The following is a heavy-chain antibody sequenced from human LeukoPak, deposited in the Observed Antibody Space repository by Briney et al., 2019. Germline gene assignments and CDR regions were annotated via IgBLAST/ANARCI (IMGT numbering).Heavy chain of an antibody. CDR1: GFTFSTYA. V-gene: IGHV3-23*01. CDR3: AKDHPSPYTSSSHPLFDY. Sequence: PSGGSLRLSCTASGFTFSTYAMNWVRQAPGKGLEWVSSISGTGGATYYADSVKGRFTISRDNSKNTLYLQMNSLRAEDTAVYYCAKDHPSPYTSSSHPLFDYWGQGTLATVSS. CDR2: ISGTGGAT. D-gene: IGHD6-6*01. J-gene: IGHJ4*02.